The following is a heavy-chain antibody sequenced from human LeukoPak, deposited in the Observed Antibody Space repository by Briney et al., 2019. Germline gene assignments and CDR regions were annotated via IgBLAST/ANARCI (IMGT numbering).Heavy chain of an antibody. Sequence: SETLSPTCTVSGGSISSYYWSWIRQPAGKGLEWIGRIYTSGSTNYNPSLKSRVTMSVDTSKNQFSLKLSSVTAADTAVYYCARDSGSYYVRYWFDPWGQGTLVTVSS. D-gene: IGHD1-26*01. V-gene: IGHV4-4*07. CDR3: ARDSGSYYVRYWFDP. CDR2: IYTSGST. J-gene: IGHJ5*02. CDR1: GGSISSYY.